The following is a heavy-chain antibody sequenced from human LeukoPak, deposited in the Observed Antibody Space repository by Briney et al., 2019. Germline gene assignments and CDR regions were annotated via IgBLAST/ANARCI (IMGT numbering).Heavy chain of an antibody. Sequence: GGSLRLSCAASGFTFSSYAMHWVRQAPGKGLEWVAVISYDGSNKYYADSVKGRFTISRDNSKNTLYLQMNSLRAEDTAVYYCARAVPDYYYYYMDVWGKGTTVTVSS. J-gene: IGHJ6*03. CDR1: GFTFSSYA. CDR3: ARAVPDYYYYYMDV. CDR2: ISYDGSNK. V-gene: IGHV3-30*04.